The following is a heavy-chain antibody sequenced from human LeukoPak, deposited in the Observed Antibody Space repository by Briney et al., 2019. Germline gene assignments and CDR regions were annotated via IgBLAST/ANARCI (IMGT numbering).Heavy chain of an antibody. D-gene: IGHD6-13*01. J-gene: IGHJ1*01. V-gene: IGHV3-43D*03. CDR2: ISWDSGNT. CDR3: AKGPGAAVGKRYIQH. CDR1: RFTFNDYA. Sequence: GGSLRLSCAASRFTFNDYAMHWVRHAPGKGLEWVSLISWDSGNTYYADSVKGRFTISRDNSKNSLSLQMNSLRAEDTALYYCAKGPGAAVGKRYIQHWGQGTLVTVSS.